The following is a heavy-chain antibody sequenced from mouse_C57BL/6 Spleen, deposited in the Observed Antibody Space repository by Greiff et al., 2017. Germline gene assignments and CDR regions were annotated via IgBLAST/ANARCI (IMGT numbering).Heavy chain of an antibody. CDR1: GFNIKDDY. J-gene: IGHJ2*01. Sequence: EVQLQQSGAELVRPGASLKLSCTASGFNIKDDYMHWVKQRPEQGLEWIGWIDPENGDTEYASKFQGKATITADTSSNTAYLQLSSLTSEDTAVYYCTTSVFDYWGQGTTLTVSS. CDR2: IDPENGDT. V-gene: IGHV14-4*01. CDR3: TTSVFDY.